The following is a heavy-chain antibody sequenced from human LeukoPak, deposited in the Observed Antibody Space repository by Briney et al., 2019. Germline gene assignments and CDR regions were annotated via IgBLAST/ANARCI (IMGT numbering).Heavy chain of an antibody. CDR3: AKGGYCSSTSCNHYYYYYYMDV. D-gene: IGHD2-2*01. CDR2: ISGSGGST. Sequence: PGGSLRLSCAASGFTFSSYAMSSVRQAPGKGLEWVSAISGSGGSTYYADSVKGRFTISRDNSKNTLYLQMNSLRAEDTAVYYCAKGGYCSSTSCNHYYYYYYMDVWGKGTTVTVSS. CDR1: GFTFSSYA. V-gene: IGHV3-23*01. J-gene: IGHJ6*03.